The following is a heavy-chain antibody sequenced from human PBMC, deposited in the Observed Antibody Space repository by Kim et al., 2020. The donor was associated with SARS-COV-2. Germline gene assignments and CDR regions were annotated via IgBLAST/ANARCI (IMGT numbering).Heavy chain of an antibody. J-gene: IGHJ4*02. D-gene: IGHD3-3*01. Sequence: WGSLRLSCTASGFTFSSYEMNWVRQAPGKGLEWVSYISSSGSTIYYADSVKGRFTISRDNPKNSLYLQMNSLRAEDTAVYYCARDHLGLWIGYSSVDYWGQGTLVTVSP. CDR3: ARDHLGLWIGYSSVDY. CDR2: ISSSGSTI. CDR1: GFTFSSYE. V-gene: IGHV3-48*03.